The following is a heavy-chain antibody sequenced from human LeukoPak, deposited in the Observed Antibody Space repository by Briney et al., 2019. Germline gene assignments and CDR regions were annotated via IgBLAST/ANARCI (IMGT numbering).Heavy chain of an antibody. J-gene: IGHJ4*02. D-gene: IGHD2-21*02. V-gene: IGHV4-34*01. CDR3: ANIVVVTAIP. CDR2: INHSGST. Sequence: SETLSLTCAVYGGSFSGYYWSWIRQPPGKGLEWIGEINHSGSTNYNPSLKSRVTISVDTSKNQFSLKLSSVTAADTAVYYCANIVVVTAIPWGQGTLVTVSS. CDR1: GGSFSGYY.